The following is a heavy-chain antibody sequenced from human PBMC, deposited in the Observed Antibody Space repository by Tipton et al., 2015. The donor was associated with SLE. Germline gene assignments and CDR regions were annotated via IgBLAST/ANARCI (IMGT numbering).Heavy chain of an antibody. CDR1: GGSISSYY. CDR2: IYYSGST. V-gene: IGHV4-59*01. CDR3: ARVDGDYGDAFDI. J-gene: IGHJ3*02. Sequence: GLVKPSETLSLTCTVSGGSISSYYWSWFRQPPGKGLEWIGYIYYSGSTNYNPSLKSRVTISVDTSKNQFSLKLTSVTSADTAVYYCARVDGDYGDAFDIWGQGTLVTVSS. D-gene: IGHD4-17*01.